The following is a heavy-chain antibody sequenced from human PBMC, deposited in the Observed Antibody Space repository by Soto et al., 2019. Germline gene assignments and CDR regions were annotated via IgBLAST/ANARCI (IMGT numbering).Heavy chain of an antibody. J-gene: IGHJ4*02. V-gene: IGHV4-59*01. CDR2: IYNSGTT. CDR1: GGSITSDY. Sequence: QIQLQESGPGLVQPSETLSLTCTVSGGSITSDYWTWIRQPPGKGLEYIGYIYNSGTTNYNPSLKSRVTISINTSKNQSHLKLSSVTTADTAVYFCARGPHPYFDSSGRHYYFDYWGQGTLVTVSS. D-gene: IGHD3-22*01. CDR3: ARGPHPYFDSSGRHYYFDY.